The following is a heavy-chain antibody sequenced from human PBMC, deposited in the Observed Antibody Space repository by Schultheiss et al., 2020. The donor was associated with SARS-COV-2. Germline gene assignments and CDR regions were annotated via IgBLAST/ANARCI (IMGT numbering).Heavy chain of an antibody. J-gene: IGHJ4*02. Sequence: GGSLRLSCAASGFTFSSYAMSWVRQAPGKGLEWVSVIYSGGSTYYADSVKGRFTISRDNSKNTLYLQMNSLRAEDTAVYYCARDISNYYDSSGYPITPDYWGQGTLVTVSS. V-gene: IGHV3-66*01. CDR2: IYSGGST. CDR1: GFTFSSYA. CDR3: ARDISNYYDSSGYPITPDY. D-gene: IGHD3-22*01.